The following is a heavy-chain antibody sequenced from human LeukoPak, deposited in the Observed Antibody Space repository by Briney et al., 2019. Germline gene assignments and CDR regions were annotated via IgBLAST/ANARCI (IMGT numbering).Heavy chain of an antibody. CDR1: GFTFSSYS. CDR3: AKGRRMGRYYYYGMDV. Sequence: GGSLRLSCAASGFTFSSYSMNWVRQAPGKGLEWVSAIGVNTYYTDSVKGRFTISRDNSKNTLYLQMNSLRAEDTAVYYCAKGRRMGRYYYYGMDVWGQGTTVTVSS. J-gene: IGHJ6*02. CDR2: IGVNT. D-gene: IGHD2-15*01. V-gene: IGHV3-NL1*01.